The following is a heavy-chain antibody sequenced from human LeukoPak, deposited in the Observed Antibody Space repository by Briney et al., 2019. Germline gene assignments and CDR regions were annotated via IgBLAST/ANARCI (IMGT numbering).Heavy chain of an antibody. J-gene: IGHJ4*02. Sequence: PGGSLRLSCAASGFTFISYEMNWVRQAPGKGLEWVSHISTSGGTTYYADSVKGRFTISRDNAKNSLYLQMNSLRLEDTAVYYCAGAGFDYWGQGTLVTVSS. CDR2: ISTSGGTT. CDR1: GFTFISYE. D-gene: IGHD4/OR15-4a*01. CDR3: AGAGFDY. V-gene: IGHV3-48*03.